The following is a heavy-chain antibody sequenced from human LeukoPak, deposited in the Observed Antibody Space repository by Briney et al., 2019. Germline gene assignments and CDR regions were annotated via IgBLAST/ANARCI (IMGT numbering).Heavy chain of an antibody. CDR1: ADSITSYY. J-gene: IGHJ5*02. Sequence: SETLSLTCTVSADSITSYYWSWIRQPPGKGLEWIGEINHSGSTNYNPSLKSRVTISVDTSKNQFSLKLSSVTAADTAVYYCARTRARVVVITSNWFDPWGQGTLVTVSS. CDR2: INHSGST. CDR3: ARTRARVVVITSNWFDP. V-gene: IGHV4-34*01. D-gene: IGHD3-22*01.